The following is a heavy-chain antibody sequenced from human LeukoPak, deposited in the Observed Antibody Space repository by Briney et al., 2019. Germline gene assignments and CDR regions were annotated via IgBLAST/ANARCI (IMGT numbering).Heavy chain of an antibody. CDR2: ITYNGGST. Sequence: GGSLRLSCEASGLAFSRHAMTWARQAPGKGLEWVSGITYNGGSTYYAESVKGRFTISRDNSKNTLYLQMNNLRAEDTAVYYCATRPASETYYGVLDYWGQGTLVTVSS. CDR1: GLAFSRHA. D-gene: IGHD3-16*01. V-gene: IGHV3-23*01. CDR3: ATRPASETYYGVLDY. J-gene: IGHJ4*02.